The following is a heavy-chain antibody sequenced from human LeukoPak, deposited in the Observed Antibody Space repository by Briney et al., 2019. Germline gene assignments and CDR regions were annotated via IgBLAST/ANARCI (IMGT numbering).Heavy chain of an antibody. Sequence: SETLSLTCTVSGVPIRSYYWSWIRQPPGKGLECIGYIYYSGSTNYNPSLKSRVNISVDTSKNQFSLKLRSVTAADTAVYYCARVGNDFWSGRHFDYWGQGTLVTVSS. CDR2: IYYSGST. V-gene: IGHV4-59*01. CDR1: GVPIRSYY. J-gene: IGHJ4*02. CDR3: ARVGNDFWSGRHFDY. D-gene: IGHD3-3*01.